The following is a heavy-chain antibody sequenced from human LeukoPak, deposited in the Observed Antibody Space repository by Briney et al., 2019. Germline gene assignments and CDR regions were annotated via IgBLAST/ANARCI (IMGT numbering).Heavy chain of an antibody. CDR1: GGSISTYF. Sequence: KSSETLSLTCTVSGGSISTYFWSWIRQPPGKGLEWIGYIYPGGSANYNPSLESRVSISVDTSKNQFSLQLFSVTAADAAVYFCARYNGPNYYTYYMDVWGKGTTVTVSS. J-gene: IGHJ6*03. CDR3: ARYNGPNYYTYYMDV. V-gene: IGHV4-4*09. D-gene: IGHD2-8*01. CDR2: IYPGGSA.